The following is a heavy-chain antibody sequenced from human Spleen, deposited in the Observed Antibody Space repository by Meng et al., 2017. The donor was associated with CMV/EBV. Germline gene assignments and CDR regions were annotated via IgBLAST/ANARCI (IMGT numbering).Heavy chain of an antibody. J-gene: IGHJ4*02. V-gene: IGHV7-4-1*02. CDR1: GYTSTTYA. CDR2: INTDTGRP. CDR3: ARSSAWTDFDY. D-gene: IGHD6-19*01. Sequence: CKPSGYTSTTYAMNWVRQAPGLGLEWMGRINTDTGRPTYAQGSTGRFVFSLDTSDTTAYLHISSLKAEDTAVYYCARSSAWTDFDYWGQGILVTVSS.